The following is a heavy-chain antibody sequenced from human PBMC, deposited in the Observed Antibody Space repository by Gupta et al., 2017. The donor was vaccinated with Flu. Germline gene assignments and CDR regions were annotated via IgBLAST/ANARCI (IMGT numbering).Heavy chain of an antibody. Sequence: GYMYYDGSTNYNPSLKSRVTISIDTSRKQLSLKLSSVTAADTAVYYCAGGGTYGQFDYWGQGTLLTLSS. CDR3: AGGGTYGQFDY. V-gene: IGHV4-59*09. CDR2: MYYDGST. D-gene: IGHD3-10*01. J-gene: IGHJ4*02.